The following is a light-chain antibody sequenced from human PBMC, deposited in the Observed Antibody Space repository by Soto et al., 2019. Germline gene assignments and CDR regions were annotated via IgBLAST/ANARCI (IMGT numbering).Light chain of an antibody. CDR2: AAS. V-gene: IGKV1-39*01. CDR3: QQSYSTLWT. Sequence: IQMTQSPSSLSASVGDRVNITCRASQSINDYLNWYQQKPGTAPRLLIYAASNLQSGVPSRFSGSGPGTDFTLTINSLQPEDFATYYCQQSYSTLWTFGPGTRVEIK. CDR1: QSINDY. J-gene: IGKJ1*01.